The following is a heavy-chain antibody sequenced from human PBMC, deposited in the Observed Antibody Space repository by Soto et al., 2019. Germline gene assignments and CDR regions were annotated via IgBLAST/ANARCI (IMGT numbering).Heavy chain of an antibody. CDR2: IYYSGST. Sequence: PSETLSLTCTVSGGSISSGDYYWSWIRQPPGKGLEWIGYIYYSGSTYYNPSLKSRVTISVDTSKNQFSLKLSSVTAVDTAVYYCARDDGSGAYGFGMDVWGQGTTVTVSS. J-gene: IGHJ6*02. V-gene: IGHV4-30-4*01. CDR3: ARDDGSGAYGFGMDV. D-gene: IGHD3-10*01. CDR1: GGSISSGDYY.